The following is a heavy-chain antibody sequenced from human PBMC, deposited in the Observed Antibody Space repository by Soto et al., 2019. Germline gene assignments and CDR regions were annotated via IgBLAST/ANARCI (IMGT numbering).Heavy chain of an antibody. D-gene: IGHD1-26*01. CDR2: INPKSGGT. CDR1: GYTFTVYY. Sequence: ASVKVSCKASGYTFTVYYMHWVRQAPGQGLEWMGWINPKSGGTMYPQKFQGRVTMTWDTSISTAYMALTRLRSDDTAKYYCARDLAKGGGSAGFDYWGQGTLVTVSS. CDR3: ARDLAKGGGSAGFDY. V-gene: IGHV1-2*02. J-gene: IGHJ4*02.